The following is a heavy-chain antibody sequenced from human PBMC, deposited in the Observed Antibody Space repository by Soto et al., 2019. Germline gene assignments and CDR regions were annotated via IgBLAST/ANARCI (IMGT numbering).Heavy chain of an antibody. CDR3: ARDPKTSGGQHWAFNYFDS. CDR2: ISYDGTNK. J-gene: IGHJ4*02. CDR1: GFSFSISP. Sequence: VGSLRLSCAASGFSFSISPMHWVRQAPGKGPEWVALISYDGTNKFYADSVKGRFTISRDNSKSTLYLQVDSLRPEDAAVYYCARDPKTSGGQHWAFNYFDSWGQGTLVTVSS. D-gene: IGHD7-27*01. V-gene: IGHV3-30-3*01.